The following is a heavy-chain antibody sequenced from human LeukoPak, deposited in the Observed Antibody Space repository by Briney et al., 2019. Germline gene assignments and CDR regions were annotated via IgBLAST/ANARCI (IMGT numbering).Heavy chain of an antibody. CDR1: GYTFTSYY. Sequence: ASVKVSCKASGYTFTSYYMHWLRQAPGQGLEWMGIINPSGGSTSYAQKFQGRVTMTRDMSTSTVYMELSSLRSEDTAVYYCARRKTRDGYNYGFDYWGQGTLVTVSS. CDR3: ARRKTRDGYNYGFDY. CDR2: INPSGGST. V-gene: IGHV1-46*01. J-gene: IGHJ4*02. D-gene: IGHD5-24*01.